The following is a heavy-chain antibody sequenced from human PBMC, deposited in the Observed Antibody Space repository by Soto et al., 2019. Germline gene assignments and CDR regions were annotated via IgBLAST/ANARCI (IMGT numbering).Heavy chain of an antibody. J-gene: IGHJ6*02. Sequence: EEQLVESGGGLVQAGGSLRLSCAASGFTFTEYWIHWVRQAPGKGLVWVSRIRSDGIGTTYADSVKGRFTISRDNAKNTAYLQMNSLRAEDTAVYFCARVKSPRSHYYYGMDVWGQGTTVTVSS. V-gene: IGHV3-74*01. CDR2: IRSDGIGT. CDR1: GFTFTEYW. CDR3: ARVKSPRSHYYYGMDV.